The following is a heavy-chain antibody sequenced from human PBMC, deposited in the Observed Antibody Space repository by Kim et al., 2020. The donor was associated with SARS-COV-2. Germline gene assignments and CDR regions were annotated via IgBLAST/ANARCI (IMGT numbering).Heavy chain of an antibody. V-gene: IGHV3-49*02. CDR3: SRPASNSIRTFYLDY. D-gene: IGHD2-21*01. J-gene: IGHJ4*02. Sequence: AAAVKGRFTISRDDSTDTAYLQMSSLKTEDSAIYYCSRPASNSIRTFYLDYWGQGALVTVSS.